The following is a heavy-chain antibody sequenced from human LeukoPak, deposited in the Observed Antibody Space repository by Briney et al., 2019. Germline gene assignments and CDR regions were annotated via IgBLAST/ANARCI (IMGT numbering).Heavy chain of an antibody. CDR2: ISSSSSYI. J-gene: IGHJ3*01. Sequence: GGSLRLSCAASGFTFSSYSMNWVRQAPGKGLEWVSSISSSSSYIYYADSVKGRFTISRDNSKNTLYLQMGSLRAEDTAVYYCARSTRALVPTADDAFDLWGQGTMVTVSS. D-gene: IGHD2-2*01. V-gene: IGHV3-21*01. CDR1: GFTFSSYS. CDR3: ARSTRALVPTADDAFDL.